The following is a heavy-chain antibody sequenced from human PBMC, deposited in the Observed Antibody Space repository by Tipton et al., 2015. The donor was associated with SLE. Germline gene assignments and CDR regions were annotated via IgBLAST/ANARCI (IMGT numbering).Heavy chain of an antibody. J-gene: IGHJ3*02. CDR3: AREYPIAAAGAEAFDI. D-gene: IGHD6-13*01. Sequence: TLSLTCTVSGGSISSYYWSWIRQPPGKGLEWIGRIYTSGSTNYNPSLKSRVTMSVDTSKNQFSLKLSSVTAADTAVYYCAREYPIAAAGAEAFDIWGQGTMVTVSS. CDR2: IYTSGST. CDR1: GGSISSYY. V-gene: IGHV4-4*07.